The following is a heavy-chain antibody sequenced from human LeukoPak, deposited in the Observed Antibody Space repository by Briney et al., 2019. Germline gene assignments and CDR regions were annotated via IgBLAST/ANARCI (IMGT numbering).Heavy chain of an antibody. Sequence: GGSLRLSCAASGFTVSSSYMYWVRQAPGKGLEWVSFFYRGDSTYYAESVRGRFTISRDNSKNTLYLQMNSLRAEDTAVYYCAKGYYYDSSGYSVDYWGQGTLVTVSS. V-gene: IGHV3-53*01. D-gene: IGHD3-22*01. CDR3: AKGYYYDSSGYSVDY. CDR2: FYRGDST. CDR1: GFTVSSSY. J-gene: IGHJ4*02.